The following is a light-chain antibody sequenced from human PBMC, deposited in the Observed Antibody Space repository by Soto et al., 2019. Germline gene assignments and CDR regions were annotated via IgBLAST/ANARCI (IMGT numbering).Light chain of an antibody. CDR1: TSNIGAPYD. Sequence: QSVLTQPPSVSGAPGQRVSISCTGSTSNIGAPYDVHWYQHLPGTAPKLLIYGDNNRPSGVPDRFSGSKSGTSASLAITRLQAEDEADYYCQSYDSSLSGVFGTGTKLTVL. CDR2: GDN. CDR3: QSYDSSLSGV. J-gene: IGLJ1*01. V-gene: IGLV1-40*01.